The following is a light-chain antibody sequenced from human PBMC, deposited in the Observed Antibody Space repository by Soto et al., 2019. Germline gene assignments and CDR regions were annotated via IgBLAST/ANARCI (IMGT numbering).Light chain of an antibody. CDR3: CSYAGSSNYV. CDR1: SSNVGGYNY. J-gene: IGLJ1*01. CDR2: EVS. Sequence: QSALTQPPSASGSPGQSVTISCTGTSSNVGGYNYVPWYQQHPGKAPKLMISEVSKRPSGVPDRFSGSKSGNMASLTVSGLQAEDEADYYCCSYAGSSNYVFGTGTKLTVL. V-gene: IGLV2-8*01.